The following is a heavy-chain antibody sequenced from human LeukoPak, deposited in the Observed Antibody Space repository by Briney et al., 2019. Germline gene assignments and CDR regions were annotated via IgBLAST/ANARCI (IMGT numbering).Heavy chain of an antibody. CDR1: GGSINSCSYF. V-gene: IGHV4-39*01. CDR3: ARHATYFTAGSFYTDYYFGN. Sequence: SETLSLTCTVSGGSINSCSYFWGWIRQSPGKELEWIASIYYRGSTYYNPSLKSRVTIFLDTSESQVSLRLYSVTAADTAVYYCARHATYFTAGSFYTDYYFGNWGQGTLVTVSS. CDR2: IYYRGST. J-gene: IGHJ4*02. D-gene: IGHD2/OR15-2a*01.